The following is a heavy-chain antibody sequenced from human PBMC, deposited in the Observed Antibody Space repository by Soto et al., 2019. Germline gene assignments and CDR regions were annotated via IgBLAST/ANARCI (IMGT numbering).Heavy chain of an antibody. CDR3: ARQRPRNVVVPRNWGDP. Sequence: SYTLSLTCSVSGVSISSSSYYWVLILQPPGKGLEWIGSIYYSGSTYYNPSLKSRVTISVDTSKNQFSLKLSSVTAADTAVYYCARQRPRNVVVPRNWGDPWGKGTLVPVS. CDR1: GVSISSSSYY. J-gene: IGHJ5*02. V-gene: IGHV4-39*01. D-gene: IGHD2-2*01. CDR2: IYYSGST.